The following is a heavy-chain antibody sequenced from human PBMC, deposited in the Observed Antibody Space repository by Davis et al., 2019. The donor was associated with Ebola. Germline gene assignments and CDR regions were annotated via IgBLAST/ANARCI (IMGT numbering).Heavy chain of an antibody. Sequence: GESLKISCAASGFTFIDYYISWIRQAPGKGLEWISYISGSGSTIYYADSVKGRFTISRDNTKNSLNLQMNSLRAEDTAMYFCARGPHGDYFDHWGQGTLVTVS. CDR1: GFTFIDYY. V-gene: IGHV3-11*04. CDR3: ARGPHGDYFDH. CDR2: ISGSGSTI. J-gene: IGHJ4*02.